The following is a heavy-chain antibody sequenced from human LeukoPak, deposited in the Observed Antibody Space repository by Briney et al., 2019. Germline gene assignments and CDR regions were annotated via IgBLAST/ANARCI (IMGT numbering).Heavy chain of an antibody. CDR3: ARDSSGPAF. V-gene: IGHV3-53*01. Sequence: GGSLRLSCTASGFTFSNAWMSWVRQAPGQGLEWVSVMFSNGATYYADSVKGRFTISRDISKNTLLLQMNRLRVADTAVYFCARDSSGPAFWGQGTLVTVSS. CDR2: MFSNGAT. J-gene: IGHJ4*02. CDR1: GFTFSNAW. D-gene: IGHD6-19*01.